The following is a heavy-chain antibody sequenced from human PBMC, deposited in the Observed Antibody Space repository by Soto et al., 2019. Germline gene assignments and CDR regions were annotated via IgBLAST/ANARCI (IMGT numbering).Heavy chain of an antibody. CDR1: GGSFSGYY. Sequence: QVQLQQWGAGLLKPSETLSLTCAVYGGSFSGYYWSWIRQPPGKGLEWIGEINHSGSTNYNPSLKGRVTISVDTSKNQFSLKLSSVTAADTAVYYCAIARRDSSGYCPFDYWGQGTLVTVSS. CDR2: INHSGST. CDR3: AIARRDSSGYCPFDY. D-gene: IGHD3-22*01. V-gene: IGHV4-34*01. J-gene: IGHJ4*02.